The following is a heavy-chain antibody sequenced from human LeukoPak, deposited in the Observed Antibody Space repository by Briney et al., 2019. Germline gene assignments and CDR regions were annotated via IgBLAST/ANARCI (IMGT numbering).Heavy chain of an antibody. CDR1: GYTFTGYY. J-gene: IGHJ4*02. V-gene: IGHV1-2*06. D-gene: IGHD3-3*01. CDR3: ARGSQWDDFWSGYYFDY. Sequence: ASVKVSCKASGYTFTGYYMHWVRQAPGQGLEWMGRINPNSGGTNYAQKFQGRVTMTRDTSISTAYMELSRLRSDDTAMYYCARGSQWDDFWSGYYFDYWGQGTLVTVSS. CDR2: INPNSGGT.